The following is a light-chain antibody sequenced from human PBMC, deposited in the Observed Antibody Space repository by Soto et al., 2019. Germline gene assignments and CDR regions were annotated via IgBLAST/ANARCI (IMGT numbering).Light chain of an antibody. CDR1: SSDVGGYNY. V-gene: IGLV2-8*01. CDR2: AVN. Sequence: QSVLTQPPSASGSPGQSVTISCTGTSSDVGGYNYVSWYQQHPGKAPKLIIYAVNKWPSGVPDRFSGSKSGNTASLTVSGLQDEDEADYYFISYAGTSYFVFGSGTKVTVL. J-gene: IGLJ1*01. CDR3: ISYAGTSYFV.